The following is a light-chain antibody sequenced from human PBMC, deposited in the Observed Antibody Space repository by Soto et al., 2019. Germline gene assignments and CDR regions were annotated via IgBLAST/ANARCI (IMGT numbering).Light chain of an antibody. J-gene: IGKJ5*01. CDR1: QSISIY. CDR3: QQTYTTPEIT. V-gene: IGKV1-39*01. CDR2: GAS. Sequence: DIQMTQCPSSLCASXGDGVTITXXXSQSISIYLNWYQLKPGKAPNLLMYGASYLKSGVPTRFSGSGSGTDFTLTISSLQPEDFAIYYCQQTYTTPEITFGQGTRLEI.